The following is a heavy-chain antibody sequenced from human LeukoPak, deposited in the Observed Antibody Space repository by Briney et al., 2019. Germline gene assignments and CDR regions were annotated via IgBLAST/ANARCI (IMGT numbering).Heavy chain of an antibody. CDR2: IYPGDSDT. V-gene: IGHV5-51*01. D-gene: IGHD2-15*01. J-gene: IGHJ4*02. Sequence: GESLKISCKGSGYSFTTYWIGWVRQMPGKGLEWMGIIYPGDSDTRYSPSFQGQVTIPADKSISTAYLQWSSLKASDTAMYYCARGGGGYCSGGSCYFLKYWGQGTLVTVSS. CDR1: GYSFTTYW. CDR3: ARGGGGYCSGGSCYFLKY.